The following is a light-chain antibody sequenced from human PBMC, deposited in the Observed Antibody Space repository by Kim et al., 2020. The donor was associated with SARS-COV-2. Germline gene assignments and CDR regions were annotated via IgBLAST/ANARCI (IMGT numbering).Light chain of an antibody. CDR3: RAYDNSLGGVV. CDR2: VNN. V-gene: IGLV1-40*03. Sequence: VTDTCFGPCPTIARDVDVVWYHNLPETGPNLLSFVNNNRPYGVPDQFSASDAGASAPLAITGLQGEDEADYYCRAYDNSLGGVVFGGGTKLTVL. J-gene: IGLJ2*01. CDR1: CPTIARDVD.